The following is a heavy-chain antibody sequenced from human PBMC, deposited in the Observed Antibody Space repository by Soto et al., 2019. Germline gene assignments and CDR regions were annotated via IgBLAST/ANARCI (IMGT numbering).Heavy chain of an antibody. V-gene: IGHV1-46*01. J-gene: IGHJ5*02. CDR3: ARDRPHAWLDP. Sequence: QVQLVQSRVDVKEPGASVKVSCKASGYTLSDYYIQWVRQAPGQGLEWVAMINPGDGTTRYAQMFQGRVTLTRDTSTSTVYMEMSSLRSEDTALYYCARDRPHAWLDPWGQGTLVTVSS. CDR2: INPGDGTT. CDR1: GYTLSDYY.